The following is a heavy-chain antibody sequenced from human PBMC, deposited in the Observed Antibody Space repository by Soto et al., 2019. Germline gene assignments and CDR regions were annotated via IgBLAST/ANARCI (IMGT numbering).Heavy chain of an antibody. CDR3: ARTSYYDSRGYYKIDV. CDR1: GASISSSNW. J-gene: IGHJ6*02. D-gene: IGHD3-22*01. CDR2: IHHSETT. V-gene: IGHV4-4*02. Sequence: SETLSLTCAVSGASISSSNWWTWVRQSPGKGLEWIGEIHHSETTNYNPSLNSRVPISVDQSKNQFSLKLTSVTAADTADYYCARTSYYDSRGYYKIDVWGQGTTVTVSS.